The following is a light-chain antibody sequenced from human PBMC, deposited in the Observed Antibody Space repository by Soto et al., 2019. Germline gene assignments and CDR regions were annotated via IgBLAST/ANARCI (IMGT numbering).Light chain of an antibody. CDR3: QQYGSAAWT. CDR2: GAS. J-gene: IGKJ1*01. CDR1: QSVSSSY. V-gene: IGKV3-20*01. Sequence: EIVLTQSPGTLSLSPGERATLSCRASQSVSSSYLAWYQQKPGQAPRLLIYGASSRATGIPDRLSGGGSGRYYSLTIRILEPEGVAVYYGQQYGSAAWTFGQGTKVEIK.